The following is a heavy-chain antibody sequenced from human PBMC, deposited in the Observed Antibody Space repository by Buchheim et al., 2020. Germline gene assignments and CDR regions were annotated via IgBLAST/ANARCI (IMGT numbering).Heavy chain of an antibody. V-gene: IGHV3-23*04. CDR1: GFTFSSYA. CDR2: ISGGGGST. D-gene: IGHD2-2*01. Sequence: LVESGGGLVQPGGSLRLSCAASGFTFSSYAMSWARQAPGKGLEWVSGISGGGGSTYYADSVKGRFTISRDNSENTLYLQMSSLRVEDTAAYHCARDRYCTSTSCLPFPVVWGQGTT. J-gene: IGHJ6*02. CDR3: ARDRYCTSTSCLPFPVV.